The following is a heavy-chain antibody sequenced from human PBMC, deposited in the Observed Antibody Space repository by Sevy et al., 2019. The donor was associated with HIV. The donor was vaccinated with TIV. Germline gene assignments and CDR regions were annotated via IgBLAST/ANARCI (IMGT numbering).Heavy chain of an antibody. J-gene: IGHJ3*02. CDR3: ARDQPPYDYVWGSYRYTDAFDI. V-gene: IGHV3-21*01. CDR2: ISSSSSYI. CDR1: GFTFSSYS. D-gene: IGHD3-16*02. Sequence: GGSLRLSCAASGFTFSSYSMNWVRQAPGKGLEWVSSISSSSSYIYYADSVKGRFTISRDNAKNSLYLQMNSLRAEDTAVYYCARDQPPYDYVWGSYRYTDAFDIWGQGTMVTVSS.